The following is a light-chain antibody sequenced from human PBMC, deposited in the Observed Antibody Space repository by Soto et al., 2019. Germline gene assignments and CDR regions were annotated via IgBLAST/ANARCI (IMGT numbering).Light chain of an antibody. J-gene: IGKJ1*01. CDR2: GAS. CDR1: QSISRY. V-gene: IGKV3-20*01. Sequence: IVLTQSPVTLSLSPGERTTLSCRASQSISRYLAWYQQKPGQAPRLLIYGASSRATGIPDRFSGSGSGTDFTLTISRLEPEDFAVYYCQQYGSSPTWTFGQGTKVDIK. CDR3: QQYGSSPTWT.